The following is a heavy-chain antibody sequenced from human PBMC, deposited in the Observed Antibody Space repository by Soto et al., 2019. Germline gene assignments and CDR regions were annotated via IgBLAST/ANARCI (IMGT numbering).Heavy chain of an antibody. CDR1: GGSISSGGYS. V-gene: IGHV4-30-2*01. CDR2: IYHSGST. CDR3: ARVNYGDYDVGWFDP. Sequence: SETLSLTCAVSGGSISSGGYSWSWIRQPPGKGLEWIGYIYHSGSTYYNPSLKSRVTISVDRSKNQFSLKLSSVTAADTAVYYCARVNYGDYDVGWFDPWGQGTLVTAPQ. J-gene: IGHJ5*02. D-gene: IGHD4-17*01.